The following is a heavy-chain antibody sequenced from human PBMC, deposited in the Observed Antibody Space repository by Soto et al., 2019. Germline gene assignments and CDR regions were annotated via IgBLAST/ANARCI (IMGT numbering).Heavy chain of an antibody. CDR2: IGGSGTNT. CDR3: AKVDYGDSFDY. Sequence: GSLRLSCVASGLTFSSYAMSWVRQVPGKGLEWVSLIGGSGTNTYYADSVKGRFTISRDNSKNTLYLQMNSLRAEDTAVYYCAKVDYGDSFDYWGQGTPVTVSS. CDR1: GLTFSSYA. J-gene: IGHJ4*02. V-gene: IGHV3-23*01. D-gene: IGHD4-17*01.